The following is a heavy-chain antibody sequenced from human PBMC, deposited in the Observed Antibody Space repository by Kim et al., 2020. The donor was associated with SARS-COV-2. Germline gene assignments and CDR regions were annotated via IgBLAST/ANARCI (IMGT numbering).Heavy chain of an antibody. Sequence: GGSLRLSCAASGFTFSSYAMSWVRQAPGKGLEWVSAISGSGGSTYYADSVKGRFTISRDNSKNTLYLQMNSLRAEDTAVYYCAKARYDSSGYYYGDDAFDIWGQGTMVTVSS. V-gene: IGHV3-23*01. D-gene: IGHD3-22*01. CDR3: AKARYDSSGYYYGDDAFDI. J-gene: IGHJ3*02. CDR1: GFTFSSYA. CDR2: ISGSGGST.